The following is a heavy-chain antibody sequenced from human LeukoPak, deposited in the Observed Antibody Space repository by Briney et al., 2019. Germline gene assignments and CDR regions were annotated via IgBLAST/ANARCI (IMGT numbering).Heavy chain of an antibody. CDR2: IGGSGVRT. CDR1: GFTFTTYG. V-gene: IGHV3-21*01. J-gene: IGHJ6*04. D-gene: IGHD3-10*02. Sequence: GGSLRLSCSASGFTFTTYGMNWVRQAPGKGLEWVSGIGGSGVRTYYADSVKGRFTISRDNAKNSLYLQMNSLRAEDTAVYYCAELGITMIGGVWGKGTTVTISS. CDR3: AELGITMIGGV.